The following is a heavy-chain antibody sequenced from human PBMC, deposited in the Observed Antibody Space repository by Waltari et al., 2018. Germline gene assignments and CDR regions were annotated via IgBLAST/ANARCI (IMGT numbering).Heavy chain of an antibody. J-gene: IGHJ5*02. V-gene: IGHV3-21*01. CDR2: ISSSSSYI. Sequence: EVQLVESGGGLVKPGGSLRLSCAASGFTFSSYSMNWVRQAPGKGLEWVSSISSSSSYIYYANSVKGRLTISRDNAKNSLNLQMNSLRAEDTSVYYWARDGNHNWFDPWGQGTLVNV. CDR1: GFTFSSYS. CDR3: ARDGNHNWFDP.